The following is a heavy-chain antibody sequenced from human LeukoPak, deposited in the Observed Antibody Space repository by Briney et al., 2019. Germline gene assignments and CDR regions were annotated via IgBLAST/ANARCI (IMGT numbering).Heavy chain of an antibody. Sequence: PGGSLRLSCAASGFTFDDYAMHWVRQAPGKGLEWASGISWNSGSIGYADSVKGRFTISRDNAKNSLYLQMNSLRAEDMALYYCAKDTAPYYYDSSGTFDYWGQGTLVTVSS. J-gene: IGHJ4*02. CDR1: GFTFDDYA. CDR3: AKDTAPYYYDSSGTFDY. D-gene: IGHD3-22*01. CDR2: ISWNSGSI. V-gene: IGHV3-9*03.